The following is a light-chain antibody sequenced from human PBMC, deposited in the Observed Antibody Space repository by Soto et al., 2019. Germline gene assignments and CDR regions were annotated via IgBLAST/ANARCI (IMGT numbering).Light chain of an antibody. CDR1: SSNS. V-gene: IGLV1-44*01. CDR3: TSWDDGVSGWV. Sequence: QSVLTQPPSASGTPGQRVTISCSGTSSNSVRWYQRFPGSAPKLLIYSNNQRPSGVPDRFSGSKSGTSASLAISGLQSEDEAEYYCTSWDDGVSGWVFGGGTKVTVL. CDR2: SNN. J-gene: IGLJ3*02.